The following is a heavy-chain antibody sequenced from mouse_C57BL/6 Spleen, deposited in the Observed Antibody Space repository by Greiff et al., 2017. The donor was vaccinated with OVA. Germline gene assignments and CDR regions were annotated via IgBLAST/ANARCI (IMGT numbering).Heavy chain of an antibody. D-gene: IGHD2-3*01. V-gene: IGHV1-54*01. CDR3: TRRGLYDGDYFDY. CDR2: INPGSGGT. CDR1: GYAFTNYW. J-gene: IGHJ2*01. Sequence: VQLMESGAELVRPGTSVKVSCKASGYAFTNYWIEWVKQRPGQGLEWIGVINPGSGGTNYNEKFKGKATLTADKSSSTAYMQLSSLTSEDSAVYFGTRRGLYDGDYFDYWGQGTTLTVSS.